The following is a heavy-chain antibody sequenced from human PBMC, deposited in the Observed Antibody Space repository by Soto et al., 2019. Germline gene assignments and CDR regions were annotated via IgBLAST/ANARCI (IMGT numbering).Heavy chain of an antibody. V-gene: IGHV1-69*13. Sequence: SVKVSCKASRVAFSKFIVTWVRQAHGLGLEWVGGIIPIFGTANYAQKFQGRVTITADESTSTSYMEVNNLRSEDTAVYYCAKVRYSSPMGYYYGMDVWGQGTTVTVSS. D-gene: IGHD6-19*01. CDR3: AKVRYSSPMGYYYGMDV. CDR2: IIPIFGTA. CDR1: RVAFSKFI. J-gene: IGHJ6*02.